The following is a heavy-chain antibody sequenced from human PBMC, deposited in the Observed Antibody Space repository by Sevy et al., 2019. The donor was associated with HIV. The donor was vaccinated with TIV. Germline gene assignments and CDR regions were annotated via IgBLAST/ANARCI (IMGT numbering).Heavy chain of an antibody. V-gene: IGHV3-33*01. D-gene: IGHD6-13*01. Sequence: GGSLRLSCAASGFTFSSYGMHWVRQAPGKGLEWVAVIWYDGSNKYYADSVKGRFTISRDNSKNTLYLQMNSLRAEDTAVYYCARSPPGIAGAVSEMDVWGKGTTVTAPQ. CDR1: GFTFSSYG. J-gene: IGHJ6*04. CDR2: IWYDGSNK. CDR3: ARSPPGIAGAVSEMDV.